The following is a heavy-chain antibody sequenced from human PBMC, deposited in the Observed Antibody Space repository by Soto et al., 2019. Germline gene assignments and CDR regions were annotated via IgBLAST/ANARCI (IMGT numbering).Heavy chain of an antibody. V-gene: IGHV4-34*01. J-gene: IGHJ5*02. CDR3: ARAGVVVVAATRWFDP. CDR2: INHSGST. D-gene: IGHD2-15*01. Sequence: QVQLQQWGAGLLKPSETLSLTCAVYGGSFSGYYWSWIRQPPGKGLEWIGEINHSGSTNYNPSLKSGVTISVDTSKNQFSLKLSSVAAADAAVYYCARAGVVVVAATRWFDPWGQGTLVTVSS. CDR1: GGSFSGYY.